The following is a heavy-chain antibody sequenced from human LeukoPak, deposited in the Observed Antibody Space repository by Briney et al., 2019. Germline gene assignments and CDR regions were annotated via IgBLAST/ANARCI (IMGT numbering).Heavy chain of an antibody. CDR2: ISGSGGST. J-gene: IGHJ6*03. Sequence: GGSLRLSCAASGFTFSSYGMSWVRQAPGQGLESVSAISGSGGSTYYADSVKGRFTISRDNSKNTLYLQMNSLRAEDTAVYYCAKDPGEYYYDSSGLLYYYYYYMDVWGKGTTVTISS. CDR1: GFTFSSYG. CDR3: AKDPGEYYYDSSGLLYYYYYYMDV. V-gene: IGHV3-23*01. D-gene: IGHD3-22*01.